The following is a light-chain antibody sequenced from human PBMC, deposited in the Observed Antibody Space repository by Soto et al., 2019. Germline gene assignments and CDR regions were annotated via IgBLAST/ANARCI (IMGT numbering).Light chain of an antibody. CDR1: QSVSSTY. Sequence: EIVLTQSPGTLSLSPGERATLSCRASQSVSSTYLAWYQQKPGQAPRLLIYGASSRATGIPDRFSGSGSGTEFTLTISRLEPEDLVVYYCQQYGSSPRTFGQGTKVEIK. V-gene: IGKV3-20*01. J-gene: IGKJ1*01. CDR3: QQYGSSPRT. CDR2: GAS.